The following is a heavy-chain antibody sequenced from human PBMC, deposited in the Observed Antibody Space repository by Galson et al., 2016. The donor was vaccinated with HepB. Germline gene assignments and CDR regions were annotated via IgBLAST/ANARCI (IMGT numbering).Heavy chain of an antibody. V-gene: IGHV3-23*01. CDR3: AKRPPYNNNWFVGFDH. Sequence: LRLSCAASGFTFSTYAMSWVRQAPGKGLEWVSVISGNAATTYYADSVKGRFTISRDNSKKTVYLQMNSLRAEDTAVYYCAKRPPYNNNWFVGFDHWGQGTPVTVSS. CDR1: GFTFSTYA. D-gene: IGHD6-13*01. J-gene: IGHJ5*02. CDR2: ISGNAATT.